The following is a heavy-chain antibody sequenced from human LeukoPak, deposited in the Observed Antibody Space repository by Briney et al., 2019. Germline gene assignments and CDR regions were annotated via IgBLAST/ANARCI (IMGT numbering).Heavy chain of an antibody. J-gene: IGHJ5*02. D-gene: IGHD2-8*01. CDR1: GGSISSSSRY. CDR2: IYYSGST. Sequence: SETLSLTCTVSGGSISSSSRYWGRIRQPPGKGLEWIGSIYYSGSTYYNPSLKSRVTISVDTSKNQFSLKLSSVTAADTAVYYCARGGWQEWSNWFVPWGQGTLVTVSS. CDR3: ARGGWQEWSNWFVP. V-gene: IGHV4-39*01.